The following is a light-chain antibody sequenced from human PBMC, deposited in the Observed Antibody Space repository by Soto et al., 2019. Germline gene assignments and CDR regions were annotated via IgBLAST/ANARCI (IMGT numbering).Light chain of an antibody. CDR3: TLYTSSLTVV. CDR2: DVS. CDR1: SSDVGGYDY. V-gene: IGLV2-14*03. Sequence: QSALTQPASVSGSPGQSITISCTGTSSDVGGYDYVSWYQHHPGTAPKLMIYDVSNRPSGISDRFSGCKSGNTASLTISGLQAEDEGDYYCTLYTSSLTVVFGGGTQLTVL. J-gene: IGLJ2*01.